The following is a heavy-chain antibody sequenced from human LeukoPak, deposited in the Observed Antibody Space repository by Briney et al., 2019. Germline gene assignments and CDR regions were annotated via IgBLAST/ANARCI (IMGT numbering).Heavy chain of an antibody. CDR3: ARGYYDILTGAYYFDY. D-gene: IGHD3-9*01. J-gene: IGHJ4*02. Sequence: SETLSLTCTVSGGSISSYYWSWIRQPPGKGLEWIGYIYYSGSTNYNPSLKSRVTMSVDTSKNQFSLKLSSVTAADTAVYYCARGYYDILTGAYYFDYWGQGTLVTVSS. CDR2: IYYSGST. V-gene: IGHV4-59*01. CDR1: GGSISSYY.